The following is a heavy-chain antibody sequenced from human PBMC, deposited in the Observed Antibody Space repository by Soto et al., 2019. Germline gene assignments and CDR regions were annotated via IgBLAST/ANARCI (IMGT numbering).Heavy chain of an antibody. Sequence: EVQLVESGGGLVQPGGSLRLSCVASGFTFSTDTMNWVRQAPGKGLEWVAHISTRGATRYYADSVKGRFTISRDNAKTSLYLQMDSLRTEAPAVYYSASFFGSGFDSWGQGTLVTVSS. CDR3: ASFFGSGFDS. J-gene: IGHJ4*02. D-gene: IGHD6-19*01. CDR1: GFTFSTDT. V-gene: IGHV3-48*04. CDR2: ISTRGATR.